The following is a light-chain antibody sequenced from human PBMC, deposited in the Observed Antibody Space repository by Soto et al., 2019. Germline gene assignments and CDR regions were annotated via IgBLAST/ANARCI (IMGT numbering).Light chain of an antibody. V-gene: IGKV3-20*01. CDR1: QSVSSSY. Sequence: EIVLTQSPGTLSLSPGERATLSCRASQSVSSSYLAWYRQKPGQAPRLLIYAASSRATGIPDRFSGSGSGTDFTLTISRLEPEDFAVYYCQLYGNSPYTSGQGTKLEIK. CDR3: QLYGNSPYT. CDR2: AAS. J-gene: IGKJ2*01.